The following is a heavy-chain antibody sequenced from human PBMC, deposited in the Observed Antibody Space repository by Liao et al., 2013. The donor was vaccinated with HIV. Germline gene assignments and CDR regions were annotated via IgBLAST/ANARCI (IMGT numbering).Heavy chain of an antibody. V-gene: IGHV4-34*01. CDR3: ARGRRYSSSWYGAIDY. J-gene: IGHJ4*02. D-gene: IGHD6-13*01. CDR1: GTSFRGYY. Sequence: QVRLQQWGAGLLKPAETLSLTCAVDGTSFRGYYWSWIRQAPGKGLEWLGEVTHSGGINHDPSLQSRLTISVDTSKNQVSLKLDSVTAADTAVYYCARGRRYSSSWYGAIDYWGQGTLVTVSS. CDR2: VTHSGGI.